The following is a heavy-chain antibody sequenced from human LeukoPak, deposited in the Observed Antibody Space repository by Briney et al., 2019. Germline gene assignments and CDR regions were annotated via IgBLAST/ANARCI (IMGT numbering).Heavy chain of an antibody. J-gene: IGHJ4*02. CDR3: ARDFLF. CDR2: IKQDGSEK. CDR1: GFTFSDYY. V-gene: IGHV3-7*03. Sequence: GGSLRLSCAASGFTFSDYYMSWIRQAPGKGLEWVANIKQDGSEKYYIDSVKGRFSISRDNTKNSLYLQINSLRADDTAVYYCARDFLFWGQGTLVTVSS.